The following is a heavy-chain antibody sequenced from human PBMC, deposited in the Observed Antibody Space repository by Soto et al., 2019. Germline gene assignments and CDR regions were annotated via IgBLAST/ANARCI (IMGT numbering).Heavy chain of an antibody. D-gene: IGHD1-26*01. CDR3: AKVGNRPSIAHGVDV. CDR1: GFTFSSYA. J-gene: IGHJ6*02. V-gene: IGHV3-23*01. Sequence: LRLSCAASGFTFSSYAMSWVRQAPGKGLEWVSAISGSGGSTYYADSVKGRFTISRDNSKNTLYLQMNSLRAEDTAVYYCAKVGNRPSIAHGVDVWGQGTTVTVSS. CDR2: ISGSGGST.